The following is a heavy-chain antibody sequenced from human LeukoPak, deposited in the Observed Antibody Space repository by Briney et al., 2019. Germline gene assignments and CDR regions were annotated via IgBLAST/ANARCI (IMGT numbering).Heavy chain of an antibody. J-gene: IGHJ4*02. CDR1: GFTFSSYG. Sequence: PGGSLRLSCAASGFTFSSYGMHWVRQAPGKGLEWVAVIWYDGSNKYYADSVKGRFTISRDNSKNTLYLQMNSLRAEDTAVYYCARRTYYYDSSGYPTDYWGQGTLVTVSS. CDR3: ARRTYYYDSSGYPTDY. D-gene: IGHD3-22*01. V-gene: IGHV3-33*01. CDR2: IWYDGSNK.